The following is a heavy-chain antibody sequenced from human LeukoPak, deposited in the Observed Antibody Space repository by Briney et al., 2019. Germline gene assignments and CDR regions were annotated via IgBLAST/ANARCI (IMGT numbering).Heavy chain of an antibody. CDR3: ASYYYDSSGYYPASPFDY. CDR2: IIPILGIA. V-gene: IGHV1-69*04. CDR1: GGTFSSYA. J-gene: IGHJ4*02. Sequence: ASVKVSCKASGGTFSSYAISWVRQAPGQGLEWMGRIIPILGIANYAQKFQGRVTITADKSTSTAYMELSSLRSEDTAVYYCASYYYDSSGYYPASPFDYWGQGTLVTVSS. D-gene: IGHD3-22*01.